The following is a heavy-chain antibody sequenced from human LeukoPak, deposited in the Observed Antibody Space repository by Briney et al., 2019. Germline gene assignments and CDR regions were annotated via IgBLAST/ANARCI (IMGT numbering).Heavy chain of an antibody. V-gene: IGHV1-2*06. D-gene: IGHD1-26*01. CDR1: GYTFTSYG. J-gene: IGHJ4*02. Sequence: ASVKVSCKASGYTFTSYGISWVRQAPGQGLEWMGRINPNSGGTNYAQKFQGRVTMTRDTSISTAYMELSRLRSDDTAVYYCAKDVGKWESLHFFDYWGQGTLVTVSS. CDR2: INPNSGGT. CDR3: AKDVGKWESLHFFDY.